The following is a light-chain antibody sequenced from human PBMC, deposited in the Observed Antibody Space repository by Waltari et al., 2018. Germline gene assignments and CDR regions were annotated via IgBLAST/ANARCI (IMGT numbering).Light chain of an antibody. CDR2: DVS. CDR3: SSYTSRTTYVL. CDR1: SSDVGGYDH. Sequence: QSALSQPASVSGSPGQSITISCTGTSSDVGGYDHVSWYLQHPGKAPKLLIYDVSSRPSGVSDRFSGSKSGDTASLTISGLQAEDEGDYHCSSYTSRTTYVLFGGGTKLTVL. V-gene: IGLV2-14*03. J-gene: IGLJ2*01.